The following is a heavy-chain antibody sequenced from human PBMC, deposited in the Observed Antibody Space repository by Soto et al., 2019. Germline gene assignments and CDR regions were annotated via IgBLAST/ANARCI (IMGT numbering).Heavy chain of an antibody. CDR2: IKHDGSVQ. CDR3: ARETYSNAWYRFDI. D-gene: IGHD6-19*01. Sequence: GGSLRLSCEASGFTFSGYWMSWVRQAPGKGLEWVADIKHDGSVQYYVDSVKGRLTISRDNAKKQLYLQMNGLRAEDTALYSCARETYSNAWYRFDIRGQGTLVTVSS. CDR1: GFTFSGYW. J-gene: IGHJ4*02. V-gene: IGHV3-7*03.